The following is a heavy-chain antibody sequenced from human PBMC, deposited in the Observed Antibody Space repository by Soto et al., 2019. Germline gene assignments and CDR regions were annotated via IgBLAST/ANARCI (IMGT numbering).Heavy chain of an antibody. J-gene: IGHJ6*02. V-gene: IGHV1-69*13. CDR2: IIPVFGTA. Sequence: SVKVSCKASGGTLSNYGISWVRQAPGQGLEWMGGIIPVFGTANYAQKFQGRVTITADESTSTVYMDVTSLRSEDTAVYYCARGDATKIVVTTYYGMDVWGQGTTVTVSS. D-gene: IGHD4-17*01. CDR3: ARGDATKIVVTTYYGMDV. CDR1: GGTLSNYG.